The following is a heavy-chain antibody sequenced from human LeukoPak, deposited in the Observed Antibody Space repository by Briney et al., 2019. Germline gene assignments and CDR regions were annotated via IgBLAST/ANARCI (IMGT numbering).Heavy chain of an antibody. J-gene: IGHJ6*02. CDR1: GYTFTSYD. V-gene: IGHV1-8*01. Sequence: ASVKVSCKASGYTFTSYDINWVRQATGQGPEWMGWMNPNSGNTGYAQKFQGRVTMTRNTSISTAYMELSSLRSDDTAVYYCARDKGASPFGETLPYYYGMDVWGQGTTVTVSS. CDR2: MNPNSGNT. D-gene: IGHD3-10*01. CDR3: ARDKGASPFGETLPYYYGMDV.